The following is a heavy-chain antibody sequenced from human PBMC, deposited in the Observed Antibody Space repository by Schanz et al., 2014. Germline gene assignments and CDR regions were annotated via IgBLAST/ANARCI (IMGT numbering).Heavy chain of an antibody. CDR1: GYIFGSHG. V-gene: IGHV1-18*01. CDR3: ARDRIADDEYNSHGSIDI. CDR2: INAHTGNT. Sequence: QLMQSGSEVRKPGASVKVSCKASGYIFGSHGMTWVRQAPGQGPELMGWINAHTGNTQYAQKFPGRVNMRRNTARATVHMELTRLRTGHTAIYYCARDRIADDEYNSHGSIDIWGQGTRVTVSS. D-gene: IGHD6-6*01. J-gene: IGHJ3*02.